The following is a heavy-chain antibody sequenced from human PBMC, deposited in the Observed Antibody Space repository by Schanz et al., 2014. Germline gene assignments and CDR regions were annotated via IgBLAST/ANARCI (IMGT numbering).Heavy chain of an antibody. CDR3: ARVQDDILTGSEYYYGMDV. D-gene: IGHD3-9*01. CDR2: ISAYNGHT. V-gene: IGHV1-3*01. CDR1: GYTFTEYT. Sequence: QVQLVQSGPEVEKPGASVKVSCKTSGYTFTEYTMYWLRQAPGQRLEWVGWISAYNGHTDYAQKLQGRVTLTTDTSTSTAYMELRSLRSDDTAVYYCARVQDDILTGSEYYYGMDVWGQGTTVTVSS. J-gene: IGHJ6*02.